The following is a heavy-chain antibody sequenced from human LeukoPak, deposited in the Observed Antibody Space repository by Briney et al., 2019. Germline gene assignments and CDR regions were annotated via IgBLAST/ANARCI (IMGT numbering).Heavy chain of an antibody. J-gene: IGHJ5*02. D-gene: IGHD3-10*01. CDR3: ARRSITMVRGVNRVNWFDP. CDR2: IYSGGNT. Sequence: GGSLRLSCAVSGFTVSSNYMSWVRQAPGKGLEWVSLIYSGGNTKYADSVKGRFTISRDNSKNTLYLQMNSLRVEDTAVYYCARRSITMVRGVNRVNWFDPWGQGTLVTVSS. CDR1: GFTVSSNY. V-gene: IGHV3-53*01.